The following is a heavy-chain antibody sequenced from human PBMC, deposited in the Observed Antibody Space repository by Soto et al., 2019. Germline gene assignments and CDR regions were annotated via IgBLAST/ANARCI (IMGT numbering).Heavy chain of an antibody. V-gene: IGHV4-31*03. CDR2: IYYSGST. J-gene: IGHJ4*02. CDR3: ARADYGDTDFDY. Sequence: QVLLQESGPGLVKPSQTLSLTCTVSGGSISSGGYCWSWIRQHPGKGLEWIGYIYYSGSTYYNPSLKSRVTLAGATSKNQFSLRLSSVNAADAAVYYCARADYGDTDFDYWGQGTLVTVSS. D-gene: IGHD4-17*01. CDR1: GGSISSGGYC.